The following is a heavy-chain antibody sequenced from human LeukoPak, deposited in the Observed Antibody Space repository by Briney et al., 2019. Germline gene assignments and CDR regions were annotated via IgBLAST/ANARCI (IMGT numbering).Heavy chain of an antibody. CDR1: GFTFSSYA. CDR2: ISGSGGST. J-gene: IGHJ5*02. CDR3: ATGLVGANR. V-gene: IGHV3-23*01. Sequence: GGSLRLSCAASGFTFSSYAMSWVRQAPGKGLEWVSAISGSGGSTYYADSVKGRFTISRDNAKNSLYLQMNSLRADDTAVYYCATGLVGANRWGQGTLVTVSS. D-gene: IGHD1-26*01.